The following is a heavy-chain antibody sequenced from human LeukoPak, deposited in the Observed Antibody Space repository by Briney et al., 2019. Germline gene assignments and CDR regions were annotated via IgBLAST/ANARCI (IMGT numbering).Heavy chain of an antibody. CDR2: ILYDGSKK. Sequence: RSLRLSCAASGFTFSSYVMHWVRQAPGKGLEWVAVILYDGSKKYYADSVKGRFTISRDNSKNTLYLQMNSLRAEDTAVYYCARSIAVAGTPFDYWGQGTLVTVSS. J-gene: IGHJ4*02. D-gene: IGHD6-19*01. V-gene: IGHV3-30*04. CDR3: ARSIAVAGTPFDY. CDR1: GFTFSSYV.